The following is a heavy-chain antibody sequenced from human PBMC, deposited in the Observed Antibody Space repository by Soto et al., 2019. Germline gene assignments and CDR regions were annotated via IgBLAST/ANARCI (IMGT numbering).Heavy chain of an antibody. CDR3: ARDQSRDYIWGSYRYHLE. V-gene: IGHV3-21*01. CDR1: GFTFSSYS. Sequence: GGSLRLSCAASGFTFSSYSMNWVRQAPGKGLEWVSSISSSSSYIYYADSVKGRFTISRDNAKNSLYLQMNSLRAEDTAVYYCARDQSRDYIWGSYRYHLEWGQGTLVTVSS. D-gene: IGHD3-16*02. CDR2: ISSSSSYI. J-gene: IGHJ4*02.